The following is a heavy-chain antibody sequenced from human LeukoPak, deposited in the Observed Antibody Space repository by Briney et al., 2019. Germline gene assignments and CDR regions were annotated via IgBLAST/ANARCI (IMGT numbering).Heavy chain of an antibody. CDR3: ARTHTNCGGDCYPDY. D-gene: IGHD2-21*02. J-gene: IGHJ4*02. CDR2: MNPNSGNT. V-gene: IGHV1-8*01. CDR1: GYTFTSYD. Sequence: ASVTVSCKASGYTFTSYDINWVRLATGQGLEWMGCMNPNSGNTGYAQTFQGRVTMTMNTSISTAYMELSSLRSKDTAVYYCARTHTNCGGDCYPDYWGQGTLVTVSS.